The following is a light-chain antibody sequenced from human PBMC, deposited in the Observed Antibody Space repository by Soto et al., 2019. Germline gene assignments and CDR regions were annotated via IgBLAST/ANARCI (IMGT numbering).Light chain of an antibody. V-gene: IGKV1-5*03. CDR3: QHYNSYSEA. CDR1: QTIISW. J-gene: IGKJ1*01. Sequence: IQTAHSPSTRSGSVGGRVSITCRASQTIISWLAWYQQKPGKAPKLLIYKASNLKSGVPSRFSGSGSGTEFTLTISSLQPDDFATYYCQHYNSYSEAFGQGTKVDI. CDR2: KAS.